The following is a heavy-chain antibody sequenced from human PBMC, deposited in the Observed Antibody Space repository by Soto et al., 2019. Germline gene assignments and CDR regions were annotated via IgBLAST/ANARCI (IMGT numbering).Heavy chain of an antibody. CDR2: IRSKANSYAT. CDR1: GFTFSGSA. J-gene: IGHJ6*02. CDR3: TRHDSGSYYCYYGMDV. Sequence: EVQLVESGGGLVQPGGSLKLSCAASGFTFSGSAMHWVRQASGKGLEWVGRIRSKANSYATAYAASVKGRFTISRDDSKNTAYLQMNSLKTEDTAVYYCTRHDSGSYYCYYGMDVWGQGTTVTVSS. D-gene: IGHD1-26*01. V-gene: IGHV3-73*02.